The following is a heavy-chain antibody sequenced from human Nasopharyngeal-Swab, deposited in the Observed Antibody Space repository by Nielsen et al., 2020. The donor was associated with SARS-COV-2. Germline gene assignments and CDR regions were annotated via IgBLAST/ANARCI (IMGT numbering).Heavy chain of an antibody. J-gene: IGHJ4*02. CDR2: IKWNGGST. Sequence: GESLKISCAASGFIFDDCGMSWVRQAPGKGLEWVSAIKWNGGSTVYADSVKGRFTISRDNAKNSLFLQMNSLRVEDTAFYYCARDRGVAPSNYVDYWGQGTLVTVSS. D-gene: IGHD3-10*01. CDR3: ARDRGVAPSNYVDY. V-gene: IGHV3-20*04. CDR1: GFIFDDCG.